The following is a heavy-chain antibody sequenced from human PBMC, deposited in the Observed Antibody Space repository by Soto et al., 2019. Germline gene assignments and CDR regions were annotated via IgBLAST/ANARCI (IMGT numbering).Heavy chain of an antibody. J-gene: IGHJ4*02. D-gene: IGHD4-17*01. CDR1: GFTFSNYA. CDR2: ISHKSSAT. V-gene: IGHV3-48*02. Sequence: GGSLRLSCAGSGFTFSNYAMNWVRQAPGKGLEWVSYISHKSSATYHADSVKGRFTISRDNAQNSLYLQMNSLTDEDTAIYYCARDPYSSITVTIMDYGGRGTLVTVST. CDR3: ARDPYSSITVTIMDY.